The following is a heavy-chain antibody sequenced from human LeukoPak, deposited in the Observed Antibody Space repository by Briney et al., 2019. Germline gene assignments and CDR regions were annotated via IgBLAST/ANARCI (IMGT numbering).Heavy chain of an antibody. CDR3: ARSVAGGGPFDY. CDR2: TYYRSKWNY. D-gene: IGHD6-13*01. J-gene: IGHJ4*02. V-gene: IGHV6-1*01. Sequence: SQTLSLTCAISGDSVSNNSAAWNWIRQSPSRGLEWLGRTYYRSKWNYDYTASVKSRISVNPDKSTNQFSLQLNSVTPEDAAVYYCARSVAGGGPFDYWGQETLVTVSS. CDR1: GDSVSNNSAA.